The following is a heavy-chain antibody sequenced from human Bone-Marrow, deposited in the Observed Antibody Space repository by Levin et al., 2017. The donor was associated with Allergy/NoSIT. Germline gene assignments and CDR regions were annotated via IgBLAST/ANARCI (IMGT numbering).Heavy chain of an antibody. D-gene: IGHD3-3*02. CDR1: GYTFTNFF. CDR2: INPRDGST. V-gene: IGHV1-46*01. Sequence: ASVKVSCKASGYTFTNFFIHWVRLAPGQGLDWMGMINPRDGSTTYAQKFHGRVTMTSDTSTGAFYMDLSSLRSEDTALYYCARGRYPAPSLFPPDYWGQGTLVTVSS. J-gene: IGHJ4*02. CDR3: ARGRYPAPSLFPPDY.